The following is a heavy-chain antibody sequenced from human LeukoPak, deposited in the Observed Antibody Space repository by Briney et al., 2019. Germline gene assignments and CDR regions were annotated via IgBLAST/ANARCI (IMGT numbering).Heavy chain of an antibody. V-gene: IGHV3-21*01. D-gene: IGHD2-2*01. CDR1: GFTFSSYS. Sequence: GGSLRLSCTASGFTFSSYSMNWVRQAPGKGLEWVSSISSSSSYIYYADSVKGRFTISRDNAKNSLYLQMNSLRAEDTAVYYCARDLTPCSSTSCYGWFDPWGQGTLVTVSS. CDR3: ARDLTPCSSTSCYGWFDP. CDR2: ISSSSSYI. J-gene: IGHJ5*02.